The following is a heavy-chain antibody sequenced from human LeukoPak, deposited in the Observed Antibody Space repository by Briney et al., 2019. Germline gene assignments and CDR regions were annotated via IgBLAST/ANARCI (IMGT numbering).Heavy chain of an antibody. CDR1: GLTLAKYA. CDR2: ILGSGDVT. V-gene: IGHV3-23*01. J-gene: IGHJ4*02. D-gene: IGHD3-10*01. Sequence: GESLKISCVGPGLTLAKYAMTWVRAAPGKGLEWGAVILGSGDVTYYAESVKGRFTISRDNSKRTLYLQMDGLRADDTAIYCCAKDRAGENWGQGTLVLVSS. CDR3: AKDRAGEN.